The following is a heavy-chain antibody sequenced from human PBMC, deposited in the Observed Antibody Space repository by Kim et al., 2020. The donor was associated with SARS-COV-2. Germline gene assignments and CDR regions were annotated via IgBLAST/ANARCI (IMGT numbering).Heavy chain of an antibody. Sequence: SGPTLVNPTQTLTLTCTFSGFSLSTSGMCVSWIRQPPGKALEWLALIDWDDDKYYSTSLKTRLTISKDTSKNQVVLTMTNMDPVDTATYYCARILEFPHSYNYYYGMDVWGQGTTVTVSS. CDR3: ARILEFPHSYNYYYGMDV. V-gene: IGHV2-70*01. CDR2: IDWDDDK. J-gene: IGHJ6*02. D-gene: IGHD1-1*01. CDR1: GFSLSTSGMC.